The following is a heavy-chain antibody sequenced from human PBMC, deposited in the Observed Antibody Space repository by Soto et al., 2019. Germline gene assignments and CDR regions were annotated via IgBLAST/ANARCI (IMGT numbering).Heavy chain of an antibody. CDR2: IYPGDSDT. J-gene: IGHJ5*02. V-gene: IGHV5-51*01. CDR3: ARLGGYCSSTSCYDNWFDP. Sequence: GESLKISCKGSGSSFTSYWIGWVRQMPGKGLEWMGIIYPGDSDTRYSPSFQGQVTISADKSISTAYLQWSSLKASDTAMYYCARLGGYCSSTSCYDNWFDPWGQGTLVTVSS. D-gene: IGHD2-2*01. CDR1: GSSFTSYW.